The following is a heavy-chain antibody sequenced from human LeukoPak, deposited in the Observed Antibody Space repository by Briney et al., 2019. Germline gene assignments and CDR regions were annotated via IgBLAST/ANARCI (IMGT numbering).Heavy chain of an antibody. CDR3: ARVFGGNSGGAYFDL. Sequence: SETLSLTCSVSGDSISSDYYWGWIRQPPGKGLEWIETIYHIGRTYYNPSLKSRVTISVDTSKNQFSLKLTSVTAADTAVYYCARVFGGNSGGAYFDLWGQGIQVTVAS. J-gene: IGHJ4*02. CDR2: IYHIGRT. V-gene: IGHV4-38-2*02. CDR1: GDSISSDYY. D-gene: IGHD4-23*01.